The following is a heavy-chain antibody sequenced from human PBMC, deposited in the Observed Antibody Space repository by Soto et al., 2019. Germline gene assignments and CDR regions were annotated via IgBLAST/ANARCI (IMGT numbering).Heavy chain of an antibody. CDR2: ISSSSSYI. CDR3: ARETVRPPYYYYGMDV. J-gene: IGHJ6*02. V-gene: IGHV3-21*01. D-gene: IGHD4-17*01. Sequence: EVQLVESGGGLVKPGGSLRLSCAASGFTFSSYSMNWVHQAPGKGLERVSSISSSSSYINYADSVKGRFTISRDNAKNSLYLQMNSLRAEDTAVYYCARETVRPPYYYYGMDVWGQGTTVTVPS. CDR1: GFTFSSYS.